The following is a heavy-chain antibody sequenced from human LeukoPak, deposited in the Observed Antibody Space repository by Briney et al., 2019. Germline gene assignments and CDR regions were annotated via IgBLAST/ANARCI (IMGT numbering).Heavy chain of an antibody. CDR1: GNYW. CDR3: ARSDDYVWGSYRYEDY. J-gene: IGHJ4*02. CDR2: INSDGSWT. Sequence: GGSLRLSCAASGNYWMHWVRQAPGKGLLWVSHINSDGSWTTYADSVKGRFTISRDNSKNTLYLQMNSLRAEDTAVYYCARSDDYVWGSYRYEDYWGQGTLVTVSS. D-gene: IGHD3-16*02. V-gene: IGHV3-74*01.